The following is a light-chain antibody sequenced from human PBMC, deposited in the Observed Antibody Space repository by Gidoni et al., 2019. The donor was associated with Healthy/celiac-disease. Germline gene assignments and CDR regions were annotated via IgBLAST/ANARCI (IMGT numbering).Light chain of an antibody. J-gene: IGKJ2*01. CDR3: QQRSNWPPYT. CDR1: QSVSSY. Sequence: DIVLTQSPATLSFSPGERATLSCRASQSVSSYLAWYQQKPGQAPRLLIYDAANRATGIPARFSGSGSGTDVTLTISSIEPEDFAVYYCQQRSNWPPYTFGQGTKLEIK. V-gene: IGKV3-11*01. CDR2: DAA.